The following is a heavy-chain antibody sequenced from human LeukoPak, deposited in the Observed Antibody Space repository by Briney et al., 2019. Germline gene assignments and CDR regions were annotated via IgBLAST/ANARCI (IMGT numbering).Heavy chain of an antibody. V-gene: IGHV5-51*01. CDR1: GYSFTSYW. D-gene: IGHD6-19*01. J-gene: IGHJ4*02. CDR2: IYPGDSDT. Sequence: GESLKISCRGSGYSFTSYWIGWVRQMPGKGLEWMGIIYPGDSDTRYSPSFQGQVTISADKSISTAYLQWSSLKASDTAMYYWARSYSSGWRTGYYFDYWGQGTLVTVS. CDR3: ARSYSSGWRTGYYFDY.